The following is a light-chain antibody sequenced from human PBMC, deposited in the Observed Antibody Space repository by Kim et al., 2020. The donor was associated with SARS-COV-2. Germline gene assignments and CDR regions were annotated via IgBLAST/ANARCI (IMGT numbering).Light chain of an antibody. CDR3: QQFSTSPPAYT. J-gene: IGKJ2*01. CDR2: AAS. CDR1: QSISSTF. Sequence: PGERATLSCRASQSISSTFVAWYQQNLGQAPRLLIFAASSRAAGTPDRFSGSGSGTDFTLTISRVEPDDFAVYYCQQFSTSPPAYTFGQGTKLEIK. V-gene: IGKV3-20*01.